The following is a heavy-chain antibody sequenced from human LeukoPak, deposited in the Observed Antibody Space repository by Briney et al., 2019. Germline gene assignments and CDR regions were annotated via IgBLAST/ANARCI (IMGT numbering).Heavy chain of an antibody. D-gene: IGHD2-2*02. Sequence: SVKVSCKASGGTFSSYAISWVRQAPGQGLEWMGGIIPIFGTANYAQKFQGRVTITTDESTSTAYMELSSLRSEDTAVYYCARETGPRIVVVPAAITGDAFDIWGQGTMVTVSS. J-gene: IGHJ3*02. CDR2: IIPIFGTA. V-gene: IGHV1-69*05. CDR3: ARETGPRIVVVPAAITGDAFDI. CDR1: GGTFSSYA.